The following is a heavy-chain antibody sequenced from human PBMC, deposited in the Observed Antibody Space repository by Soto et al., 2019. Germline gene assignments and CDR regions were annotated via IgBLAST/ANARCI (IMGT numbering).Heavy chain of an antibody. CDR3: ARAGSSGLYYFEY. J-gene: IGHJ4*02. V-gene: IGHV1-3*01. Sequence: GASVKVSCKASGYTFTSYAMHWVRQAPGQRLEWMGWINAGNGNTKYSQKFQGRVTITWDTSASTAYMELSSRRSEDTAVYYCARAGSSGLYYFEYWGQGTLVTVSS. CDR1: GYTFTSYA. CDR2: INAGNGNT. D-gene: IGHD3-22*01.